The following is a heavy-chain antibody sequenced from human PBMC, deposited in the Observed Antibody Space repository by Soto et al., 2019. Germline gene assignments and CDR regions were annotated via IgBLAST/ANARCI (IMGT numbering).Heavy chain of an antibody. CDR2: IYYSGST. CDR1: GGSISSYY. V-gene: IGHV4-59*01. Sequence: PSETLSLTCTVSGGSISSYYWSWIRQPPGKGLEWIGYIYYSGSTNYNPSLKSRVTISVDTSKNQFSLKLSSVTAADTAVYYCARNDYGDSDFDYWGQGTLVTVSS. CDR3: ARNDYGDSDFDY. D-gene: IGHD4-17*01. J-gene: IGHJ4*02.